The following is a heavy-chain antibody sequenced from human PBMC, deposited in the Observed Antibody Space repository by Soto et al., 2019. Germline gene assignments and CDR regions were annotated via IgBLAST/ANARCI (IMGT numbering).Heavy chain of an antibody. Sequence: QVQLVKSGAEVKKPGASVKVSCKASGYSFTNYAFSWVRQAPGQGLEWMGWISAYNGNTNYPQKLQGRVTMTTDTSTSTAYLELRSLRSDDTAVYYCARDLAAAGPFECWGQGTLVTVSS. V-gene: IGHV1-18*01. CDR3: ARDLAAAGPFEC. CDR2: ISAYNGNT. J-gene: IGHJ4*02. D-gene: IGHD6-13*01. CDR1: GYSFTNYA.